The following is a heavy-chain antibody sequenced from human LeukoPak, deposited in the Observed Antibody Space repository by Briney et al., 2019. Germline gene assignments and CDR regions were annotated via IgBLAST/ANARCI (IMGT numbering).Heavy chain of an antibody. CDR3: ARGGAPRSPELDY. Sequence: SETLSLTCAVSAGSVSGHCWSWIRQSPGKGLEWIGYICNSASANYNPSLESRVVMSIDMSENHFSLNVNSVTTADTAVYYCARGGAPRSPELDYWGQGILVTVSS. D-gene: IGHD3-10*01. CDR2: ICNSASA. J-gene: IGHJ4*02. CDR1: AGSVSGHC. V-gene: IGHV4-59*02.